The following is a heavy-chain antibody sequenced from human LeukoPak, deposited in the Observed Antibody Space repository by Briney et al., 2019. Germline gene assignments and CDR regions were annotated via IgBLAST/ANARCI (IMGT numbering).Heavy chain of an antibody. J-gene: IGHJ4*02. V-gene: IGHV3-30*18. CDR2: ISYDGNNK. CDR3: AKDSFILMVYAAAFDY. D-gene: IGHD2-8*01. Sequence: PGGSLRLSCAASGFTFSSYGMHWVRQAPGKGLEWVAVISYDGNNKYYADSVKGRFTISRDNSKNTLYLQMNSLRVEDTAVYYCAKDSFILMVYAAAFDYWGQGTLVTVSS. CDR1: GFTFSSYG.